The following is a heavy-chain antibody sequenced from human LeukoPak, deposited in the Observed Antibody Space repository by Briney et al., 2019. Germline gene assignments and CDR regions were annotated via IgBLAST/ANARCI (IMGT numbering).Heavy chain of an antibody. Sequence: SETLSLTCTASGASISGSGYYWGWIRQPPGKGPEWIGSIYSSGSTYYNASLQSRVTISIETSKNQISLRLNSVTAADTAMYYCAKSGGYGLIDYWGQGTLVTVSS. CDR2: IYSSGST. V-gene: IGHV4-39*01. D-gene: IGHD1-26*01. CDR1: GASISGSGYY. CDR3: AKSGGYGLIDY. J-gene: IGHJ4*02.